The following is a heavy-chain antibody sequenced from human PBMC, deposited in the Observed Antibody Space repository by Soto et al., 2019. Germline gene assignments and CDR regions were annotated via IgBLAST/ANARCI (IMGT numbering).Heavy chain of an antibody. CDR1: GGTFSSYA. D-gene: IGHD2-15*01. J-gene: IGHJ6*02. V-gene: IGHV1-69*12. CDR2: IIPIFGTA. Sequence: QVQLVQSGAEVKKPGSSVKVSCKASGGTFSSYAISWVRQAPGQGLEWMGGIIPIFGTANYAQKFQGRVTITADESTSTAYMELSSLRSEDTAVYYCARTPSADLNYYSYGMDVWGQGTTVTVSS. CDR3: ARTPSADLNYYSYGMDV.